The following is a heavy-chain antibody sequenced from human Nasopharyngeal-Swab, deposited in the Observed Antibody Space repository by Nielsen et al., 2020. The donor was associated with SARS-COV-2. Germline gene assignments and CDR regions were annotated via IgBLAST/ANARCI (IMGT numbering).Heavy chain of an antibody. V-gene: IGHV3-66*01. CDR2: IYSGGST. CDR1: GFTVSSNY. CDR3: ARDGTGTTRKNGWFDP. Sequence: GEPLKISCAASGFTVSSNYMSWVRQAPGKGLEWVSVIYSGGSTYYADSVKGRFTISRDNSKNTLYLQMNSLRAEDTAVYYCARDGTGTTRKNGWFDPWGQGTLVTVPS. D-gene: IGHD1-1*01. J-gene: IGHJ5*02.